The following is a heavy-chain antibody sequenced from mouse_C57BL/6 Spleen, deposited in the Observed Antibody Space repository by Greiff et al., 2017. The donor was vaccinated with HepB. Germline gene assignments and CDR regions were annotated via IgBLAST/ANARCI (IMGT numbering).Heavy chain of an antibody. CDR1: GFNIKDYY. Sequence: VQLQQSGAELVKPGASVKLSCTASGFNIKDYYMHWVKQRTEQGLEWIGRIDPEDGETKYAPKVQGKATITADTSSNTAYLQLSSLTSEDTAVYYCALPIYYGYGKNYWGQGTTLTVSS. CDR2: IDPEDGET. V-gene: IGHV14-2*01. D-gene: IGHD2-2*01. J-gene: IGHJ2*01. CDR3: ALPIYYGYGKNY.